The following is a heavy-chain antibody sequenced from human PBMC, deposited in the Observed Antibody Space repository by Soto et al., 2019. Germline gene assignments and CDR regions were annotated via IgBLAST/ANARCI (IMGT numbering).Heavy chain of an antibody. CDR2: FYYSGSA. CDR3: ARTFYYGSGTSDY. D-gene: IGHD3-10*01. Sequence: PSETLSLTCTVSGGSISSGDSYWTWIRQHPGTGLEWIGYFYYSGSAYYNPSLKSRVTISVDTSRSQFSLKLSSVTAADTAVYYCARTFYYGSGTSDYWGQGTLVTVSS. V-gene: IGHV4-31*03. CDR1: GGSISSGDSY. J-gene: IGHJ4*02.